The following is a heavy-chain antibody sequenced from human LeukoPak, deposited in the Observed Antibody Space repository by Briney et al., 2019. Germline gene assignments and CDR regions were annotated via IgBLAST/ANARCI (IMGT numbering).Heavy chain of an antibody. Sequence: KPSQTLSLTCTVSGGSISSGSYYWSWIRQPAGKGLEWIARIYTSRSTNYNPSLKSRVTISVDPPKNQFSLKLSSVTAADTAVYYCARGNDYGDYVEAFDSWGQGTMVTVSS. V-gene: IGHV4-61*02. CDR3: ARGNDYGDYVEAFDS. J-gene: IGHJ3*02. D-gene: IGHD4-17*01. CDR2: IYTSRST. CDR1: GGSISSGSYY.